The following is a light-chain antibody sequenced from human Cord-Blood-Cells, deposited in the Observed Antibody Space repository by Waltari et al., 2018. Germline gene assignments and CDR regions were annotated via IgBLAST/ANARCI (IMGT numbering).Light chain of an antibody. J-gene: IGKJ1*01. Sequence: DIQMTQSPPSLSASVGDRVTITCRASQSISSYLNWYQQKPGKAPKLLIYAASSLQSGVPSRFSGSGSGTDFTLTISSLQPEDFATYYCQQSYSTPPFGQGTKVEIK. CDR2: AAS. CDR1: QSISSY. V-gene: IGKV1-39*01. CDR3: QQSYSTPP.